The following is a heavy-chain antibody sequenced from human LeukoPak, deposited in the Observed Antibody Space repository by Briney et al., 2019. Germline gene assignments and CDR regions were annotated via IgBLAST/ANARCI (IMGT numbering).Heavy chain of an antibody. J-gene: IGHJ4*02. Sequence: GNSLRLSCAASGFTFSTYAMSWVRQAPGKGLEWVSAISGSSSITYYADSVKGRFTISRDNSKNTLYLQMNSLRAEDTAVYYCAKDSKRFDYWGQGTLVTVSS. CDR1: GFTFSTYA. CDR3: AKDSKRFDY. CDR2: ISGSSSIT. V-gene: IGHV3-23*01. D-gene: IGHD2/OR15-2a*01.